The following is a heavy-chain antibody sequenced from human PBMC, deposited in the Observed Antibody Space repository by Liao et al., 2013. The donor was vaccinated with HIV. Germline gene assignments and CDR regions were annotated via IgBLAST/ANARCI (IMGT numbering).Heavy chain of an antibody. D-gene: IGHD2-21*02. CDR1: GASISDGDYY. J-gene: IGHJ2*01. V-gene: IGHV4-30-4*08. CDR2: IFDSGST. CDR3: ARGSRLPYGWYFDL. Sequence: QVQLQESGPGLVKPSQTLSLTCSVSGASISDGDYYWTWIRQSPGKGLEWIGYIFDSGSTNYNPSLKSRVTISVDTFRTHFSLNLRSLTAADTAVYFCARGSRLPYGWYFDLWGRGTQVTVSS.